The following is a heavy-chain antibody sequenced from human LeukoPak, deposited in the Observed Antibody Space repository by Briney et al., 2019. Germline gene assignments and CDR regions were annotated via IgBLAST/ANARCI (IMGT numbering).Heavy chain of an antibody. CDR2: INHSGST. CDR3: ARLLYNWNIYFDY. CDR1: GGSFSGYY. D-gene: IGHD1/OR15-1a*01. J-gene: IGHJ4*02. V-gene: IGHV4-34*01. Sequence: SETLSLTCAVYGGSFSGYYWSWIRQPPGKGLEWIGEINHSGSTNYNPSLKSRVTISVDTSKNQFSLKLSSVTAADTAVYYCARLLYNWNIYFDYWGQGTLVTVSS.